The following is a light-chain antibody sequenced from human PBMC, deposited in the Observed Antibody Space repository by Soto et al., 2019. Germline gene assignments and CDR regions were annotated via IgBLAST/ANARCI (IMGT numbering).Light chain of an antibody. CDR1: RSLLCNSNKRNY. Sequence: DIVVTQSPDSLSVPLGERATINCTSSRSLLCNSNKRNYLAWYQQKPGQPPKALFYWASSRKSGVPDRFRGSGSGTDFSLTISGLQAEDVAVYYCQQYHTPPLTFGGGTKVEIK. J-gene: IGKJ4*01. CDR2: WAS. V-gene: IGKV4-1*01. CDR3: QQYHTPPLT.